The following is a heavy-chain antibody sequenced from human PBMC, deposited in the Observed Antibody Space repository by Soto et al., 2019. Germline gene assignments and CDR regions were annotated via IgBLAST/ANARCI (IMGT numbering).Heavy chain of an antibody. CDR2: IIPIFGTA. J-gene: IGHJ4*02. V-gene: IGHV1-69*13. Sequence: VASVKVSCKAPGGTFGSYALSWVRQATGQGLEWVGGIIPIFGTANYAQKFQGRVTITADESTSTAYMELSSLRSEDTAVYYCASEPAGYSSGRQDFDYWGQGTLVTVSS. CDR1: GGTFGSYA. D-gene: IGHD6-19*01. CDR3: ASEPAGYSSGRQDFDY.